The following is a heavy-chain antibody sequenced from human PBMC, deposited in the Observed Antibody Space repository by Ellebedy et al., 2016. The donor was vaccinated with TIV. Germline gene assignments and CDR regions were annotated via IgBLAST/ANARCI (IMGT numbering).Heavy chain of an antibody. V-gene: IGHV3-23*01. CDR2: LTTGGVT. CDR3: ARDPVGVGPAFDV. CDR1: GFTFSTYA. D-gene: IGHD4-23*01. Sequence: GESLKISCVVSGFTFSTYAMRWFRQAPGKGLEWVSALTTGGVTFYADSVKGRFTISRDSSKNTLYLQMNSLRAEDTAIYYCARDPVGVGPAFDVWGQGTMVTVSS. J-gene: IGHJ3*01.